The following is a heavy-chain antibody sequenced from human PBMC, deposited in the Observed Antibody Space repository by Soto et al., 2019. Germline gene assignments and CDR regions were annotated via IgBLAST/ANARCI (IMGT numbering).Heavy chain of an antibody. Sequence: QLQLQESGPGLVKPSETLSLTCTVSGGSISSSSYYWGWIRQPPGKGLEWIGSIYYSGSTYYNPSLKSRVTISVDTSKNQFSLKLSSATAADTAVYYCVRHGQGDYMFDYWGQGTLVTVSS. D-gene: IGHD4-17*01. CDR3: VRHGQGDYMFDY. V-gene: IGHV4-39*01. CDR2: IYYSGST. CDR1: GGSISSSSYY. J-gene: IGHJ4*02.